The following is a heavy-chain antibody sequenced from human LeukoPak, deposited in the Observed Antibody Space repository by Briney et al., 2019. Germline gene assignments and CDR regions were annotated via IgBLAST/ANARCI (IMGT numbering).Heavy chain of an antibody. J-gene: IGHJ4*02. V-gene: IGHV3-23*01. Sequence: PGGSLRLSCIGPGFTFSFDAMGWVRQAPGKGLEWVSGISGSGGGTYYADSVRGRFTISRDDSKHTLYLQMNSLRVEDTAIYYCAKDRGRVWVQVANWGQGTLVTVSS. CDR2: ISGSGGGT. CDR3: AKDRGRVWVQVAN. CDR1: GFTFSFDA. D-gene: IGHD2-15*01.